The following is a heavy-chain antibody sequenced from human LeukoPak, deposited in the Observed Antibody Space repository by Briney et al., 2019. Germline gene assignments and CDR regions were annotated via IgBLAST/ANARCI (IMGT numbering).Heavy chain of an antibody. CDR2: VYYSGST. V-gene: IGHV4-59*01. Sequence: SETLSLTCTVSGGSISSYYWSWIRQSPGKGLEWIGYVYYSGSTTYNPSLKSRVTISLDTSKNQFSLRVSSVTSADTAVYYCARGNSGYDYAFDIWGQGTMVTVSS. D-gene: IGHD5-12*01. CDR3: ARGNSGYDYAFDI. J-gene: IGHJ3*02. CDR1: GGSISSYY.